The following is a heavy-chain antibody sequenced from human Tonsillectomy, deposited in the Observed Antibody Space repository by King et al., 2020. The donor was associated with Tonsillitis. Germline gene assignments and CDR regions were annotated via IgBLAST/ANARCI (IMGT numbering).Heavy chain of an antibody. CDR1: GFTFSSYG. Sequence: QLVQSGGGVVQPGRSLRLSCAASGFTFSSYGIHWVRQAPGKGLEWVAVISYDGGNKYYTDSVKGRFTISRDNSKNTLYLQMNSLRAEDTAVYYCAKDGVVATRAEYYFDYWGQGTLVTVSS. CDR2: ISYDGGNK. V-gene: IGHV3-30*18. CDR3: AKDGVVATRAEYYFDY. D-gene: IGHD2-15*01. J-gene: IGHJ4*02.